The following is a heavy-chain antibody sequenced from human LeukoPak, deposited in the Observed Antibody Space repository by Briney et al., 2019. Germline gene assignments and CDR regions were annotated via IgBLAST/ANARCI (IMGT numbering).Heavy chain of an antibody. CDR2: ISSEGKTT. J-gene: IGHJ4*02. Sequence: GGSLRLSCSASGFIFSPHAMNWVRQAPGKGLEYVSSISSEGKTTYYADSVKGRFTISRDNSKDTLYLQMSSLRPEDTAVYYCVKDRWVDHWGQGTLVTVSS. CDR1: GFIFSPHA. D-gene: IGHD6-13*01. V-gene: IGHV3-64D*06. CDR3: VKDRWVDH.